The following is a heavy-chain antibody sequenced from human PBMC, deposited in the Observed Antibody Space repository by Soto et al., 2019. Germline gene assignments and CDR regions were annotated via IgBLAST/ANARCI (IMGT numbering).Heavy chain of an antibody. CDR1: GGTFSSYA. CDR2: IIPIFGTA. V-gene: IGHV1-69*12. CDR3: ARETGSCGYYSYFDY. J-gene: IGHJ4*02. D-gene: IGHD3-22*01. Sequence: QVQLVQSGAEVKKPGSSVKVSCKASGGTFSSYAISWVRQAPGQGLEWMGGIIPIFGTANYAQKFQGRVTITADESTSKAYREVSSRRSEDTAVYYCARETGSCGYYSYFDYWGQGTLVTVSS.